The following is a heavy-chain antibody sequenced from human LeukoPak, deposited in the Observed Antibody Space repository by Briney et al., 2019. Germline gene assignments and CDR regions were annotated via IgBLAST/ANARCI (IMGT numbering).Heavy chain of an antibody. V-gene: IGHV1-24*01. CDR1: GYTLTKLS. CDR2: FDPEDSET. Sequence: ASVKLSCNVSGYTLTKLSMHWVRHAPGKGLEWMGGFDPEDSETIYSQTLQDRLTMTEDTSAHTAYMELSSLISEETTVAYFRGEQWLVYGMDVWGKGNRVSVSS. J-gene: IGHJ6*04. CDR3: RGEQWLVYGMDV. D-gene: IGHD6-19*01.